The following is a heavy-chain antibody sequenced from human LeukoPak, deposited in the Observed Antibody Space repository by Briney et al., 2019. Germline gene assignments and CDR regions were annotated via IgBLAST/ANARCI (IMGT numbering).Heavy chain of an antibody. D-gene: IGHD3-16*01. V-gene: IGHV4-59*02. CDR2: IYNRGVI. CDR1: GASVTDYY. CDR3: GRGERLGIDY. J-gene: IGHJ4*02. Sequence: SETLPLTCTVSGASVTDYYWSWIRQSPGTGLEWIGYIYNRGVINYNPSLRGRVTMSLDTSKNQLSLRLNSVTAADTAVYYCGRGERLGIDYWGQGALVTVSS.